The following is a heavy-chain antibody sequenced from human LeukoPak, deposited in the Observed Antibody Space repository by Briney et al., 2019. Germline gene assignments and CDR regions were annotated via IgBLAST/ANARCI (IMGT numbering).Heavy chain of an antibody. CDR3: ARDTATILQLDAFDI. CDR2: IYTSGST. J-gene: IGHJ3*02. CDR1: GGSISSYY. D-gene: IGHD5-12*01. Sequence: SETLSLTCTVSGGSISSYYWSWIRQPAGKGLEWIGRIYTSGSTNYNPSLKSRVTMSVDTSKNQFSLKLSSVTAADTAVYYCARDTATILQLDAFDIWGQGTMVTVSS. V-gene: IGHV4-4*07.